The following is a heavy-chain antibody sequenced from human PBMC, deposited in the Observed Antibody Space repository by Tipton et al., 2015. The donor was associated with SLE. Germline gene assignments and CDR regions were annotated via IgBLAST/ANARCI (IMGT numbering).Heavy chain of an antibody. V-gene: IGHV3-30*18. CDR2: ISYDGSNK. D-gene: IGHD3-10*01. CDR3: AKDRGGLDAFDI. Sequence: RSLRLSCAASGFTFSSYGMHWVRQAPGKGLEWVAVISYDGSNKYYADSVKGRFTISRDNSKNTLYLQMNSLRAEDTAVYYCAKDRGGLDAFDIWGQGTMVTVSS. CDR1: GFTFSSYG. J-gene: IGHJ3*02.